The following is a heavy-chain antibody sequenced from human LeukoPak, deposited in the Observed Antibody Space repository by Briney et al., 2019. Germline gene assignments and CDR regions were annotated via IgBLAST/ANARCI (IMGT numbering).Heavy chain of an antibody. V-gene: IGHV1-69*13. CDR2: IIPIFGTA. CDR3: ARWASSRIYWFDP. CDR1: GGTFISYA. J-gene: IGHJ5*02. Sequence: GASVKVSCKASGGTFISYAISWVRQAPGQGLEWMGGIIPIFGTANYAQKFQGRVTITADESTSTAYMELSSLRSEDTAVYYCARWASSRIYWFDPWGQGTLVTVSS. D-gene: IGHD3-16*01.